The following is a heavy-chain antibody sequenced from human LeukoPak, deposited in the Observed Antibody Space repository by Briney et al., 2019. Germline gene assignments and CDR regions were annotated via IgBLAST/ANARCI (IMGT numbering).Heavy chain of an antibody. CDR3: ARDRSPLQLDCSRSSCYAVGGAFDI. V-gene: IGHV1-69*13. CDR2: IIPIFGTA. J-gene: IGHJ3*02. D-gene: IGHD2-2*01. Sequence: ASVKVSCKASGGTFSSYAISWVRQAPGQGLEWMGGIIPIFGTANYAQKFQGRVTITADESTSTAYMELSSLRSEDTAVYYCARDRSPLQLDCSRSSCYAVGGAFDIWGQGTMVTVSP. CDR1: GGTFSSYA.